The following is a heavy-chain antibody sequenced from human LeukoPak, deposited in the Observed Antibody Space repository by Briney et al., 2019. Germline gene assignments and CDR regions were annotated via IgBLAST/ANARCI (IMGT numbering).Heavy chain of an antibody. Sequence: GGSLRLSCAPSGFTFSRHGMHWVRQAPGKGLEWVAIISNDGSRKYYAHSVEGRFTISRDNSKNTLYLQMDSLRAEDTAVYYCARDRAWNYSDYWGQGTLVTVSS. J-gene: IGHJ4*02. V-gene: IGHV3-30*03. D-gene: IGHD3-3*01. CDR3: ARDRAWNYSDY. CDR1: GFTFSRHG. CDR2: ISNDGSRK.